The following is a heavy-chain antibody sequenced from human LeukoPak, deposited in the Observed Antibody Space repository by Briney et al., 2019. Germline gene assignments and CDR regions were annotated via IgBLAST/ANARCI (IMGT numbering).Heavy chain of an antibody. CDR2: ISAYSGST. CDR1: GYTFNGYY. CDR3: ARALGDRENYFDF. D-gene: IGHD3-16*01. V-gene: IGHV1-18*04. Sequence: GASVKVSCKASGYTFNGYYMHWVRQAPGQGLEWMGWISAYSGSTKSAQKIQGRVTMTTDTSTNTAYMDLRSLTSDDTAVYYCARALGDRENYFDFWGQGTLVIVSS. J-gene: IGHJ4*02.